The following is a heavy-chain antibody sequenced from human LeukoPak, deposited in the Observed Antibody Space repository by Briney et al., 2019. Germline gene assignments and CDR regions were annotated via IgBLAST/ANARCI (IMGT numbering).Heavy chain of an antibody. CDR3: AKEGSPPNFYYMDV. Sequence: GGSLRLSCAASGFTFRTNAMSWVRQAPGKGLEWVSGIIVIGANTNYAHSVKGRFTISRDNSKNALYVQMNSLRAEDTAVYYCAKEGSPPNFYYMDVWGKGATVTVSS. J-gene: IGHJ6*03. D-gene: IGHD6-13*01. CDR2: IIVIGANT. V-gene: IGHV3-23*01. CDR1: GFTFRTNA.